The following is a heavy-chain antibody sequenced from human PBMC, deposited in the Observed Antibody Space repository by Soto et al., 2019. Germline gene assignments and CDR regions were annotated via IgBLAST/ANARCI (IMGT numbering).Heavy chain of an antibody. CDR2: IGSNGADK. J-gene: IGHJ6*02. Sequence: GGSLKIGXAASGITFSTYAMSWVRRAPGKGLEWVSTIGSNGADKQYADFVKGRFTVSRDSSKSTLSLQMNSLRAEDTAVYYCAADYLRHNSLNGYYYSYGMDVWGQGTTVTVSS. D-gene: IGHD4-17*01. CDR1: GITFSTYA. CDR3: AADYLRHNSLNGYYYSYGMDV. V-gene: IGHV3-23*01.